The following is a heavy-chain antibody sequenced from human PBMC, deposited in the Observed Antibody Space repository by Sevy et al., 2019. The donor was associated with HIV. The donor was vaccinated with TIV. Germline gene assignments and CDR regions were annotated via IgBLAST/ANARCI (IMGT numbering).Heavy chain of an antibody. V-gene: IGHV3-30-3*01. J-gene: IGHJ4*02. Sequence: GGSLRLSCAASGFTFSSFAMHWVRQAPGKGLEWVAVISYDGSSKYYPDSVKGRFTISRDNAKNTLYLQMNRLRPEDTAVCFCAILGVDCVSTNCYGMRSLSFDFWGQGTLVTVSS. CDR1: GFTFSSFA. D-gene: IGHD2-2*01. CDR2: ISYDGSSK. CDR3: AILGVDCVSTNCYGMRSLSFDF.